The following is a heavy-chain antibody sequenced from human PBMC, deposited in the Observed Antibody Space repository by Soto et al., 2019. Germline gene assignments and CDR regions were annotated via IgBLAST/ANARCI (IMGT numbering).Heavy chain of an antibody. CDR1: GYTFTSYG. Sequence: ASVKVSCKASGYTFTSYGISWVRQAPGQGLEWMGWISAYNGNTNYAQKLQGRVTMTTDTSTSTAYMELRSLRSDDTAVYYCARDLMVRGVISTSLYYYYGMDVWGQGTMVTVSS. V-gene: IGHV1-18*04. CDR3: ARDLMVRGVISTSLYYYYGMDV. D-gene: IGHD3-10*01. CDR2: ISAYNGNT. J-gene: IGHJ6*02.